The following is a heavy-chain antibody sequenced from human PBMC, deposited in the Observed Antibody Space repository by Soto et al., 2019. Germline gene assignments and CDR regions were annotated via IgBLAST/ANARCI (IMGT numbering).Heavy chain of an antibody. CDR2: ISGSGGST. CDR1: GFTFSSYA. D-gene: IGHD1-26*01. Sequence: EVQLLESGGGLVQPGGSLRLSCAASGFTFSSYAMSWVRQAPGKGLEWVSAISGSGGSTYYADSVKGRCTISRDNSTNTLYLQMNRLRAELTAGYCCHVGEEWPLYDLEYWCQGTVVSVSS. CDR3: HVGEEWPLYDLEY. J-gene: IGHJ4*02. V-gene: IGHV3-23*01.